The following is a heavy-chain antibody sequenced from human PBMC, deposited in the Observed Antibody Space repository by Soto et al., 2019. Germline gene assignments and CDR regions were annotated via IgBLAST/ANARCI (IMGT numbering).Heavy chain of an antibody. J-gene: IGHJ4*02. CDR1: GYTFTSYH. V-gene: IGHV1-18*01. CDR3: ARDTPPTDY. CDR2: ISAYNTNT. Sequence: QVQLVQSGAEVKKPGASVKVSCKTSGYTFTSYHISWVRQAPGQGLEWMGWISAYNTNTNYAQKCQGRVTTTTDTLTSTAYMELRSLRSDDTAVYYSARDTPPTDYWGQGTLVTVSS.